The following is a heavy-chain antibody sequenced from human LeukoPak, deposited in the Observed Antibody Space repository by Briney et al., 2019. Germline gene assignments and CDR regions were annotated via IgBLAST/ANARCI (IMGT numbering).Heavy chain of an antibody. CDR2: IYPGNSDT. D-gene: IGHD4-11*01. V-gene: IGHV5-51*01. CDR1: GYSFTNYW. J-gene: IGHJ3*02. Sequence: GESLKISCEGSGYSFTNYWIGWVRQMPGKGLEWMGIIYPGNSDTRYSPSFQGQFTFSADKSTGTAYLQWRSVKASDTDIYYCARRASDYNKAFDIWGQGTVVSVSS. CDR3: ARRASDYNKAFDI.